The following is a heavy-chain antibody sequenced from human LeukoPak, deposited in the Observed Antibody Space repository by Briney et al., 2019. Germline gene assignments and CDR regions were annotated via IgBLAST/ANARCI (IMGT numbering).Heavy chain of an antibody. CDR2: IYYSGST. Sequence: PSETLSLTCTVSGGSISSYYWSWIRQPPGKGLEWIGYIYYSGSTNYNPSLKSRVTISVDTSKNQFSLKLSSVTAADTAVYYCARVHYDILTGRIYYFDYWGQGTLVTVSS. CDR1: GGSISSYY. D-gene: IGHD3-9*01. CDR3: ARVHYDILTGRIYYFDY. V-gene: IGHV4-59*01. J-gene: IGHJ4*02.